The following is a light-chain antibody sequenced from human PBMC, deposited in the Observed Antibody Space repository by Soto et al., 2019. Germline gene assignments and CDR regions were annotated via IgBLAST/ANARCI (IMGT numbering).Light chain of an antibody. J-gene: IGLJ1*01. CDR1: TSNIESHP. CDR3: ATWDDSRNGV. V-gene: IGLV1-44*01. CDR2: TNN. Sequence: QSVLTQPPSASGTPGQRIIISCSGSTSNIESHPVNWFQQVPGAAPKLLIKTNNQRPSGVPDRFSGSKSGASASLAISGLQSEDEATYYCATWDDSRNGVFGSGTKATVL.